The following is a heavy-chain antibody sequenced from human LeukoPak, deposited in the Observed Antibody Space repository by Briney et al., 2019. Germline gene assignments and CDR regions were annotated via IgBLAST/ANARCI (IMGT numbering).Heavy chain of an antibody. CDR1: GFTFSSYA. Sequence: PGGSLRLSCAASGFTFSSYAISWVRQAPGKGLEWVSAISGSGGSTYYADSVKGRFTISRDNSKNTLYLQMNSLRAEDTAVYYCAKDHDCSGGSCYPDSGAFDIWGQGTVVTVSS. J-gene: IGHJ3*02. CDR2: ISGSGGST. CDR3: AKDHDCSGGSCYPDSGAFDI. D-gene: IGHD2-15*01. V-gene: IGHV3-23*01.